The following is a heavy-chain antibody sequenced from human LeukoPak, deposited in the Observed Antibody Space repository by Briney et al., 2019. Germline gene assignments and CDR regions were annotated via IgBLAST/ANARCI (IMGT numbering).Heavy chain of an antibody. D-gene: IGHD6-13*01. V-gene: IGHV4-4*07. CDR3: AGEVNSSTWRPLDF. CDR1: GGSISSYY. Sequence: SESLSLTCTVSGGSISSYYWSWIRQPAGKGLEWIGQIYTSGSTNYNPSLKSRLTMSVDTSNNQFSLKLTSMTAADTAVYYCAGEVNSSTWRPLDFWGQGTLVTVSS. J-gene: IGHJ4*02. CDR2: IYTSGST.